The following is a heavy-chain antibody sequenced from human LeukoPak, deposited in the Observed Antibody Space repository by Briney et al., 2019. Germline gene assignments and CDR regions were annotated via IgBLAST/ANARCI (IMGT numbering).Heavy chain of an antibody. CDR3: ARVPRHCSSTSCYFWYFDL. Sequence: SETLSLTCAVYGGSFSGYYWSWIRQPRGKGLEWIGEINHSGSTNYNPSLKSRVTISVDTSKNQFSLKLSSVTAADTAVYYCARVPRHCSSTSCYFWYFDLWGRGTLVTVSS. CDR2: INHSGST. V-gene: IGHV4-34*01. D-gene: IGHD2-2*01. J-gene: IGHJ2*01. CDR1: GGSFSGYY.